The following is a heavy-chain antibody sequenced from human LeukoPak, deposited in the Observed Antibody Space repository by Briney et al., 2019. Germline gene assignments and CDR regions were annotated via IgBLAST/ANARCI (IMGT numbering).Heavy chain of an antibody. CDR2: IRSKAYGGTT. V-gene: IGHV3-49*04. D-gene: IGHD4-23*01. CDR1: GFTFGDYA. J-gene: IGHJ3*02. Sequence: GRSLRLSCTASGFTFGDYAMSWVRQAPGKGLEWVGFIRSKAYGGTTEYAASVKGRFTISRDDSKTIAYLQMSSLKTEDTAMYYCTRADTNYGGAFHIWGQGTMVTVSS. CDR3: TRADTNYGGAFHI.